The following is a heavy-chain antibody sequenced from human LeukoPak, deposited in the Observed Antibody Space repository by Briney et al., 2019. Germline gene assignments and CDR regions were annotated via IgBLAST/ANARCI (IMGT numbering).Heavy chain of an antibody. CDR2: IYHSGST. J-gene: IGHJ4*02. V-gene: IGHV4-39*07. CDR1: GGSISSSSYY. CDR3: ARALVWASDSSGYPYYFDY. D-gene: IGHD3-22*01. Sequence: SETLSLTCTVSGGSISSSSYYWGWIRQPPGKGLEWIGSIYHSGSTNYNPSLKSRVTISVDTSKNQFSLKLSSVTAADTAVYYCARALVWASDSSGYPYYFDYWGQGTLVTVSS.